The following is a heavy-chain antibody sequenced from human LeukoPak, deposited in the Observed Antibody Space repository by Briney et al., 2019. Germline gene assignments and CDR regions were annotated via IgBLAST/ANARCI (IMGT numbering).Heavy chain of an antibody. D-gene: IGHD5-24*01. V-gene: IGHV3-30-3*01. Sequence: GRSLRLSCAASGFTFSSYAMHWVRQAPGKGLEWVAVISYDGSNKYYADSVKGRFTISRDNSQNTLYLQIYGLRAEYTSVYYWATDCMMANWFDLWGQGTLVTVSS. CDR1: GFTFSSYA. CDR3: ATDCMMANWFDL. CDR2: ISYDGSNK. J-gene: IGHJ5*02.